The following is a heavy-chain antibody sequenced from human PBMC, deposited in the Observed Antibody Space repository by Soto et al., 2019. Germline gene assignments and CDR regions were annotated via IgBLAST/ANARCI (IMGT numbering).Heavy chain of an antibody. J-gene: IGHJ4*02. CDR2: VHYGGNT. CDR3: TRVLSPGYSDY. Sequence: ETLSLTCPVSGGSISGHYWSWIRQPPGKALEWIGHVHYGGNTNYNPSLRSRLTISADTSKNQFSLKLTSVTAADTAIYYCTRVLSPGYSDYWGQGTLVTVSS. V-gene: IGHV4-59*11. CDR1: GGSISGHY.